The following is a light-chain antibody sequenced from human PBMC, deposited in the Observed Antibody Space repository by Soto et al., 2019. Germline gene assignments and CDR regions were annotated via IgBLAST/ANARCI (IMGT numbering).Light chain of an antibody. CDR1: QSVSGSC. CDR3: KQDVSSPFT. CDR2: GAS. J-gene: IGKJ3*01. V-gene: IGKV3-20*01. Sequence: EIVLTQSPGTLSLSPGERATLSCRARQSVSGSCFAWYQQKPGQAPRLLTYGASSRATGIPDRFSGSGSGTDFTLPISRLEPEDFAVYYCKQDVSSPFTFGPGTKVDIK.